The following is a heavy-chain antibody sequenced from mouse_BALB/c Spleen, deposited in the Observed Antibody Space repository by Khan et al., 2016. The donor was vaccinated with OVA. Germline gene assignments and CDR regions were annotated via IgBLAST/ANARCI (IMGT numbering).Heavy chain of an antibody. CDR2: ISDGGSYT. CDR1: GCTFSDYY. V-gene: IGHV5-4*02. D-gene: IGHD1-1*02. CDR3: ARGFYGGPFTY. J-gene: IGHJ3*01. Sequence: EVELVESGGGLVKPGGSLKLSCAASGCTFSDYYMYWVRQTPEKRLEWVATISDGGSYTYYTDSVKGRFTISRDDVKNNLYLQMSSLRSEDTAMYYCARGFYGGPFTYWGQGTLVTVSA.